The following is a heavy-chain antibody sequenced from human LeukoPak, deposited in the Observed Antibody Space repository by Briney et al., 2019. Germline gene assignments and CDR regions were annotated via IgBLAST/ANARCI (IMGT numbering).Heavy chain of an antibody. Sequence: GASVKVSRKASGYTFTSYDINWVRQATGQGLEWMGWMNPNSGNTGYAQKFQGRVTMTRNTSISTAYMELSSLRSEDTAVYYCARAGWIYFDWKTYYFDYWGQGTLVTVSS. D-gene: IGHD3-9*01. CDR1: GYTFTSYD. CDR3: ARAGWIYFDWKTYYFDY. J-gene: IGHJ4*02. V-gene: IGHV1-8*01. CDR2: MNPNSGNT.